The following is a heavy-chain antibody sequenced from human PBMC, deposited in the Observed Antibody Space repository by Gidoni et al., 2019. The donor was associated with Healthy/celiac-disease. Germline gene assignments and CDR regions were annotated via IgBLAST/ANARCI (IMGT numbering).Heavy chain of an antibody. Sequence: QVQLQESGPGLVKPSETLSLTCTVPGVSISSYYWIWLRQPPGKGLEWIGYIYYSGSTNYNPSLKSRVTISVDTSKNQFSLKLSSVTAADTAVYYCARINPDYVWGSYRYIPHYYFDYWGQGTLVTVSS. D-gene: IGHD3-16*02. V-gene: IGHV4-59*01. CDR3: ARINPDYVWGSYRYIPHYYFDY. J-gene: IGHJ4*02. CDR2: IYYSGST. CDR1: GVSISSYY.